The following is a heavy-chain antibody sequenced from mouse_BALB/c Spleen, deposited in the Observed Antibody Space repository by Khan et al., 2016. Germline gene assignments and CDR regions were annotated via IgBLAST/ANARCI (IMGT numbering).Heavy chain of an antibody. J-gene: IGHJ4*01. CDR1: GFNIKDTY. Sequence: IQLVQSGAELVKPGASVKLSCTASGFNIKDTYMHWVKQRPEQGLEWIGRIDPANGNTKYDPKFQGKATITADTSSNTAYLQLSSLTSEDTAVYYCARAYPYYAMDYWGQGTSVTVSS. CDR2: IDPANGNT. V-gene: IGHV14-3*02. CDR3: ARAYPYYAMDY.